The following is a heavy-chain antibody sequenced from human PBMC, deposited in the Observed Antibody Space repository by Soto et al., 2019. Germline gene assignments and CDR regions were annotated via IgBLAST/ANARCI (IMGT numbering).Heavy chain of an antibody. CDR1: GGIFHGYG. D-gene: IGHD6-13*01. CDR3: ARLWYQGNPDDY. J-gene: IGHJ4*02. V-gene: IGHV3-30*19. CDR2: IRHDGSNE. Sequence: PGGSLRLSCAVPGGIFHGYGMHWVRQAPGKGLEWVAIIRHDGSNEFYADSVRGRFTISRDNSKDTVYLQMNGLRADDTALYYCARLWYQGNPDDYWGQGTLVTVSS.